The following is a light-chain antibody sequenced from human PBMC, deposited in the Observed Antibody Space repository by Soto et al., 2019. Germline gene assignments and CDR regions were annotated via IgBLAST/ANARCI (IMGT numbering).Light chain of an antibody. CDR1: SSDVGGYNY. V-gene: IGLV2-8*01. Sequence: QSALTQPPSASGSPGQSVTISCTGTSSDVGGYNYVSWYQQHPGKAPKLMIYEVSKRPSGVPDRFSGSKSGNTASLTVSGLQAEDEADYYCSSYASSNNRAFGGGTKLTVL. CDR2: EVS. J-gene: IGLJ2*01. CDR3: SSYASSNNRA.